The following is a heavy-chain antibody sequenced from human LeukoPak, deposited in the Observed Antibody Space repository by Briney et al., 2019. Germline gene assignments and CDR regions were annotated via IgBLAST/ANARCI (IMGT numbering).Heavy chain of an antibody. J-gene: IGHJ3*02. D-gene: IGHD5-18*01. CDR1: GGSISSGGYY. V-gene: IGHV4-30-2*01. Sequence: SETLSLTCTVSGGSISSGGYYWSWIRQPPGKGPEWIGYIYHSGSTYYNPSLKSRVTISVDRSKNQFSLKLSSVTAADTAVYYCAREYGYSYGSDAFDIWGQGTMVTVSS. CDR3: AREYGYSYGSDAFDI. CDR2: IYHSGST.